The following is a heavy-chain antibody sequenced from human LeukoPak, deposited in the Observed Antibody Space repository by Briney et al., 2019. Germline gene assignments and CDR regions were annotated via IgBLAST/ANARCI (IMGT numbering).Heavy chain of an antibody. Sequence: PGGSLRLSCAASGFTVSSYWMRWVRQAPGKGLEWVANIKEDGSEKYYVDSVKGRFTISRDNAQNSVYLHMNSLTAEDTALYYCARDWVAGVPFDAFDIWGQGTMVSVSS. CDR1: GFTVSSYW. D-gene: IGHD3-10*01. CDR2: IKEDGSEK. CDR3: ARDWVAGVPFDAFDI. V-gene: IGHV3-7*03. J-gene: IGHJ3*02.